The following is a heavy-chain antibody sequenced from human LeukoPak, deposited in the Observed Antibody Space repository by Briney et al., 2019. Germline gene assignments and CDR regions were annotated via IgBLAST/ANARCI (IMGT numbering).Heavy chain of an antibody. Sequence: GGSLRLSCAASGFTFSSYVMHWVRQAPGKGLEWVAIISYDGSNEYYADSVKGRFTISRDNSKNTLYLQMNSLKTEDTAVYYCTRIRLGVLFRVVGYYFDYWGQGTLVTVSS. V-gene: IGHV3-30*04. D-gene: IGHD3-3*01. J-gene: IGHJ4*02. CDR3: TRIRLGVLFRVVGYYFDY. CDR1: GFTFSSYV. CDR2: ISYDGSNE.